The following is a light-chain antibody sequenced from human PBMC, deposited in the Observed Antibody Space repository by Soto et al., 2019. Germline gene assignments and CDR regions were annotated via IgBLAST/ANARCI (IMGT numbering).Light chain of an antibody. V-gene: IGLV1-40*01. CDR3: QSYDSSLRVYV. J-gene: IGLJ1*01. CDR2: GNT. CDR1: TSNIGAGSD. Sequence: QSVLTQPPSVSGAPGQRVTISCTGSTSNIGAGSDVHWYQQLPGTVPKLLIYGNTNRPSGVPDRFSGSKSGTSASLAITGLQAEDEADYYCQSYDSSLRVYVFGTGTKVTVL.